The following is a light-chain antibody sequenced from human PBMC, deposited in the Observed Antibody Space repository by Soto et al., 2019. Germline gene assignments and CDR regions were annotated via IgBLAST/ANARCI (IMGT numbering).Light chain of an antibody. Sequence: VVLTQSPGTLSLSPGERATLSCRASQTINTRNLAWYQQKPGQTPRLLIYTTSSSAAGIPDRCSGSGSGTDFTLTISGLEPEDFAVYYCQQYGTLGITFGQGTRVDIK. CDR1: QTINTRN. J-gene: IGKJ5*01. CDR3: QQYGTLGIT. CDR2: TTS. V-gene: IGKV3-20*01.